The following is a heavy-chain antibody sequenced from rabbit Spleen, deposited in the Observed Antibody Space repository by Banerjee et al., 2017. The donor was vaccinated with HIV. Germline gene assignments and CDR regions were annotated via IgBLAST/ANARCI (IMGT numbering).Heavy chain of an antibody. D-gene: IGHD4-2*01. CDR3: ARDAAGREDLNV. J-gene: IGHJ4*01. CDR2: IYSGSGDTT. V-gene: IGHV1S40*01. Sequence: QSLEESGGDLVKPGASLTLTCKASGVSFSSGYDMCWVRQAPGKGLEWIACIYSGSGDTTYYASWAKGRFTITRSTSLNTVTLQMTSLTAADTATYFCARDAAGREDLNVWGPGNLVTV. CDR1: GVSFSSGYD.